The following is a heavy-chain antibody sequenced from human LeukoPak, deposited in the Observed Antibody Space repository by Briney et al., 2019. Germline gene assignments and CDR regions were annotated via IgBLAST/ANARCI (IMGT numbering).Heavy chain of an antibody. V-gene: IGHV4-61*02. CDR2: IYTSGST. D-gene: IGHD3-10*01. CDR1: GGSISSGSYY. Sequence: SETLSLTCTVSGGSISSGSYYWSWIRQPAGKGLEWIGRIYTSGSTNYNPSLKSRVTISVDTSKNQFSLKLSSVTAADTAVYYCARATIASGDQMDYWGQGTLVTVSS. CDR3: ARATIASGDQMDY. J-gene: IGHJ4*02.